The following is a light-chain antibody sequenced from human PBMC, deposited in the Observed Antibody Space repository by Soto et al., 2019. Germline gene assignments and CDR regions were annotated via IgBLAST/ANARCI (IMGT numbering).Light chain of an antibody. CDR3: QQCNDWPLT. V-gene: IGKV3-15*01. CDR2: GTS. Sequence: EIVMTQSPATLSVSPGERATLSCRASRSVGINLAWFQQKPGQAPRLLIYGTSIRATGIPARFSGSGSGTEFTLTISSLQSEDFAVYYCQQCNDWPLTFGGGTKVDIK. J-gene: IGKJ4*01. CDR1: RSVGIN.